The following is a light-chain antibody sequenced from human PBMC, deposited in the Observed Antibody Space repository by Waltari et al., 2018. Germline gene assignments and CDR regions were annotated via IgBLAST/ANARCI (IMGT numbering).Light chain of an antibody. V-gene: IGKV4-1*01. CDR1: RSVLYSSSNKRY. Sequence: DIVMTQSPDSLAVSLGERATINCKSSRSVLYSSSNKRYLTWYQQKPGQPPKPLIYWASTRESGVPDRFSGSGSGTDFTLTISSLQAEDVAVYYCHQYYSTPWTFGQGTKVEIK. CDR3: HQYYSTPWT. J-gene: IGKJ1*01. CDR2: WAS.